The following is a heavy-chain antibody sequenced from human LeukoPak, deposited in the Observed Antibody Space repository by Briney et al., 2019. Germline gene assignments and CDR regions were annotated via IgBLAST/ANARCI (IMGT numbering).Heavy chain of an antibody. CDR1: GFTFNDYW. V-gene: IGHV3-7*04. CDR3: ARDYSYAFDI. CDR2: IKPDGSEN. D-gene: IGHD2-15*01. J-gene: IGHJ3*02. Sequence: GGSLRLSCAASGFTFNDYWMTWVRQAPGKGLEWVANIKPDGSENYYVDSVKGRFTISRDSAKRSLYLQMNSLTAEDTAVYYCARDYSYAFDIWGQGTMVTVSS.